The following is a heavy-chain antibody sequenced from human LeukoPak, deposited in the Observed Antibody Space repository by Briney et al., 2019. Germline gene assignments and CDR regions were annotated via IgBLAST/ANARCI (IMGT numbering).Heavy chain of an antibody. CDR1: GFTFSSYT. V-gene: IGHV3-21*01. Sequence: GSLRLSCAASGFTFSSYTMNWVRQAPGKGLEWVSSITSSSTSIYYADSVKGRFTISRDNAKNSLYLQMNSLRAEDTAVYYCARDLGFDYWGQGTQVTVSS. J-gene: IGHJ4*02. CDR3: ARDLGFDY. CDR2: ITSSSTSI.